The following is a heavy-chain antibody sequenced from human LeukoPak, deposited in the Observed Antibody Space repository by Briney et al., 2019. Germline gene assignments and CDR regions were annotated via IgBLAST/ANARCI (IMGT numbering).Heavy chain of an antibody. CDR2: INPSGGSA. CDR3: ARISIAVAGTIDY. V-gene: IGHV1-46*03. D-gene: IGHD6-19*01. Sequence: ASVKVSCKASGYTFTSYYMHWVRQAPGQGLEWMGIINPSGGSASYAQKFQGRVTMTRDTSTSTVYMELSSLRSEDTAVYYCARISIAVAGTIDYWGQGTLVTVS. J-gene: IGHJ4*02. CDR1: GYTFTSYY.